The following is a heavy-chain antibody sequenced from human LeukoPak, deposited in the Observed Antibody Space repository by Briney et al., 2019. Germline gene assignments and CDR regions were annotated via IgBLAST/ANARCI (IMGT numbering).Heavy chain of an antibody. D-gene: IGHD3-22*01. V-gene: IGHV4-34*01. CDR1: GGSFSGYY. CDR3: ASKAWLLRYFDY. J-gene: IGHJ4*02. CDR2: INHSGST. Sequence: SETLSLTCAVYGGSFSGYYWSWIRQPPGKGLEWIGEINHSGSTNYNPSLKSRVTISVDTSKNQFSLKLSSVTAADTAVYYCASKAWLLRYFDYWGQGTLVTVSS.